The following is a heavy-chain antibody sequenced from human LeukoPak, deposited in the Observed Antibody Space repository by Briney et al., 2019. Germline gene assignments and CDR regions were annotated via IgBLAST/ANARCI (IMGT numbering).Heavy chain of an antibody. CDR1: GGSISSYY. CDR2: IYYSGSA. Sequence: SETLSLTSTVSGGSISSYYWSWIRQPPGKGLEWIGYIYYSGSANYNPSLKSRVTISVDTSKNQFSLKLTSVTAADTAVYYCARHKDRSYGSGVDWFDPWGQGTLVTVSS. D-gene: IGHD3-10*01. CDR3: ARHKDRSYGSGVDWFDP. V-gene: IGHV4-59*08. J-gene: IGHJ5*02.